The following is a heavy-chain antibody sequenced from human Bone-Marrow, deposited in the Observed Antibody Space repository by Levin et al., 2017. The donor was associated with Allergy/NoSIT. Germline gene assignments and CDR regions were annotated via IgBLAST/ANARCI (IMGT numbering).Heavy chain of an antibody. J-gene: IGHJ5*02. CDR3: VLPSVGANGWLDP. V-gene: IGHV3-74*01. D-gene: IGHD1-26*01. CDR2: INSDGSHT. Sequence: TGGSLRLSCTASGFNFNNYWMYWVRQAPGKGPVWVSCINSDGSHTRYADSVKGRFSISRDNAKNTLHLQMNSLRADDTAVYYCVLPSVGANGWLDPWGQGTQVTVSS. CDR1: GFNFNNYW.